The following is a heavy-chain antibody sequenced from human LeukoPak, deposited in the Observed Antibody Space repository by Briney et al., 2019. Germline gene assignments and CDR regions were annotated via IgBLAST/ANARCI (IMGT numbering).Heavy chain of an antibody. CDR3: ARHESGYPLYFYYYYMDV. CDR1: GGSLSSIYYY. D-gene: IGHD3-3*01. Sequence: SETLSLTCTVSGGSLSSIYYYLGWIRQPPGKGLEWIGSIYFSGSTYYNSSLTSRVAISADTSKNQFSLKLSSVTAADTAVYYCARHESGYPLYFYYYYMDVWGKGTTVTISS. CDR2: IYFSGST. J-gene: IGHJ6*03. V-gene: IGHV4-39*01.